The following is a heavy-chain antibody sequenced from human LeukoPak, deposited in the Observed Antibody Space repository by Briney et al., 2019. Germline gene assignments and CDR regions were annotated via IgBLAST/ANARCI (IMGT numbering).Heavy chain of an antibody. J-gene: IGHJ4*02. V-gene: IGHV5-51*01. CDR3: ARHGKYCSGGSCGPYYFDY. D-gene: IGHD2-15*01. Sequence: GESLKISCKGSGYSLTSYWIGWVRQMPGKGLEWMGIIYPGDSDTRYSPSFQGQVTISADKSISTAYLQWSSLKASDTAMYYCARHGKYCSGGSCGPYYFDYWGQGTLVTVSS. CDR1: GYSLTSYW. CDR2: IYPGDSDT.